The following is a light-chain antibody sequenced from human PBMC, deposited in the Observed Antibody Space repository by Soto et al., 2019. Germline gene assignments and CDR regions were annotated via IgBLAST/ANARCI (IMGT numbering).Light chain of an antibody. CDR1: TSNIGSNT. CDR2: NNN. Sequence: VLTQPPSASGTPGQGVPISCSGITSNIGSNTVNWYQQLPGTAPKLLIYNNNQRPSGVPDRFSGSKSGTSASLAIGGLQSEDEADYYCAAWDDTLNGYVFGTGTKVTDL. V-gene: IGLV1-44*01. CDR3: AAWDDTLNGYV. J-gene: IGLJ1*01.